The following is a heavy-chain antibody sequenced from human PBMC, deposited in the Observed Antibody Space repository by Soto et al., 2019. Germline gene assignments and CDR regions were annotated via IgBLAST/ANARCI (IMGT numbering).Heavy chain of an antibody. Sequence: EVQLVESGGGLVKPGGSLRLSCAASGLTFSNASMCWVRQAPGKGLEWVGRIKCKTDGGTTDYAAPVKGRFTISRDDSKNKLYMQMNRMKTEDTVVYYCTREARESSGWYGAFDIWGQGTMVTVSS. V-gene: IGHV3-15*01. CDR3: TREARESSGWYGAFDI. CDR2: IKCKTDGGTT. D-gene: IGHD6-19*01. J-gene: IGHJ3*02. CDR1: GLTFSNAS.